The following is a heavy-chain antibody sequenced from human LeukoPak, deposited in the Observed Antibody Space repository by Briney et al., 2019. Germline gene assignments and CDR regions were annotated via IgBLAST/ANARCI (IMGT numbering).Heavy chain of an antibody. CDR1: GDTISTSDHY. J-gene: IGHJ4*02. D-gene: IGHD5-18*01. V-gene: IGHV4-39*07. CDR2: INHSGST. Sequence: SETLSLTCSVSGDTISTSDHYWGWIRQPPGKGLEWIGEINHSGSTNYNPSLKSRVTISVDTSKNQFSLKLSSVTAADTAVYYCARGLRRRYSYGYSGDYWGQGTLVTVSS. CDR3: ARGLRRRYSYGYSGDY.